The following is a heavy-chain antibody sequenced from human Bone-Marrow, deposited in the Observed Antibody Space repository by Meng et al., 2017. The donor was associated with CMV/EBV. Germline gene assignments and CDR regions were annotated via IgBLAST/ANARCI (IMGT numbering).Heavy chain of an antibody. CDR1: GLTFNTYW. CDR2: IDSDGSGT. CDR3: ARDLGVVVTSILDY. V-gene: IGHV3-74*01. J-gene: IGHJ4*02. Sequence: SGLTFNTYWMNWVRQAPGKGLVWVARIDSDGSGTDYADSVKGRFTISRDNAKDTLYLQMHSLRAEDTAVYYCARDLGVVVTSILDYWGQGTLVTVSS. D-gene: IGHD2-21*02.